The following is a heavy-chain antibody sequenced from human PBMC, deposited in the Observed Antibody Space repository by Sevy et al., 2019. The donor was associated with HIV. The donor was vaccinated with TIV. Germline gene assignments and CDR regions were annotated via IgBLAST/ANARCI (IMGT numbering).Heavy chain of an antibody. J-gene: IGHJ6*04. CDR3: VKGDYDFWGLXXNSXLXXXX. CDR2: TNGRGSST. Sequence: GGSLRLSCTASGFTXSSYAMTWVRQAPGKGLEWVSVTNGRGSSTYYADSVKGRFTISRDNSKNTLYLQMDSLRGEDXXVYYCVKGDYDFWGLXXNSXLXXXXWGXXTTVTVSS. CDR1: GFTXSSYA. V-gene: IGHV3-23*01. D-gene: IGHD3-3*01.